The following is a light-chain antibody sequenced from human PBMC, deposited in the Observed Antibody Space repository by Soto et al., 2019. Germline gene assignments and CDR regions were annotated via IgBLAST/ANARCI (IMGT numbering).Light chain of an antibody. Sequence: QSVLTQPPSVSAAPGQTVTISCTGTSSDVGDYNYVSWYQQHPGKAPKLMIYEVSNRPSGVSNRFSGSKSGNTASLTISGLQAEDEADYYCSSYTSSSTLVFGTGTKVTVL. V-gene: IGLV2-14*01. J-gene: IGLJ1*01. CDR2: EVS. CDR1: SSDVGDYNY. CDR3: SSYTSSSTLV.